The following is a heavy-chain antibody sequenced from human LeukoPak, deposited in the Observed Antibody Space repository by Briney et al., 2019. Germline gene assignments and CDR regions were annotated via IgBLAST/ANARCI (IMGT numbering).Heavy chain of an antibody. CDR2: ISYDGSNK. J-gene: IGHJ3*02. V-gene: IGHV3-30*04. Sequence: GRSLRLSCAASGFTFSSYAMHWVRQAPGKGLEWVAVISYDGSNKYYADSVKGRFTISRDNSKNTLYLQMNSLRAEDTAVYYCARDIVVVPAGFEEQTIFDAFDIWGQGTMVTVSS. D-gene: IGHD2-2*01. CDR3: ARDIVVVPAGFEEQTIFDAFDI. CDR1: GFTFSSYA.